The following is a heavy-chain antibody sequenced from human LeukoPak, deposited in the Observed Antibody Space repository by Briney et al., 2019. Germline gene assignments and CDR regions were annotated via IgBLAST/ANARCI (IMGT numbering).Heavy chain of an antibody. CDR2: INSDGSTT. Sequence: PGGSLRLSCVASGFRFGNHAMHWVRQAPGKGLVWVSRINSDGSTTNYADSVKGRFTISRDNAKNTLYLQMNSLRAEDTAVYYCVGISTPYWGQGTLVTVSS. V-gene: IGHV3-74*01. D-gene: IGHD3-3*02. J-gene: IGHJ4*02. CDR1: GFRFGNHA. CDR3: VGISTPY.